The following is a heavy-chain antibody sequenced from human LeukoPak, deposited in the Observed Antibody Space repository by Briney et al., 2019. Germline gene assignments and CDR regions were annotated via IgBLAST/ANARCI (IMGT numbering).Heavy chain of an antibody. Sequence: SETLSLTCDVSGYSISGAYYWGWIRQPPGKGLEWIGTIYYSGSTYYNPSLKSRVAISVDTSKIQCSLKLNSVTAADTAVYYCARHLSGKYLQYFDYWGRGTLVTVSS. CDR3: ARHLSGKYLQYFDY. J-gene: IGHJ4*02. D-gene: IGHD1-26*01. V-gene: IGHV4-38-2*01. CDR1: GYSISGAYY. CDR2: IYYSGST.